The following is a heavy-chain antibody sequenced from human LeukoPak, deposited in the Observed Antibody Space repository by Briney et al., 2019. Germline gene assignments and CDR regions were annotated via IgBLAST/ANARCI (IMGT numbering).Heavy chain of an antibody. CDR1: GSTLGSYS. V-gene: IGHV3-21*01. D-gene: IGHD6-13*01. Sequence: GGSLRLSFSPPGSTLGSYSITSVPQAPGRGREWVSSISSSISYIYYADSVKGRFTISRDNAKNSLYLQMNSLRAEDTAVYYCARDSSGSCPYWGQGTLVTVSS. CDR2: ISSSISYI. J-gene: IGHJ4*02. CDR3: ARDSSGSCPY.